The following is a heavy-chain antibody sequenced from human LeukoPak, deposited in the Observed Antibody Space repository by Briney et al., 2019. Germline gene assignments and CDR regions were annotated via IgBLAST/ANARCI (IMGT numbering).Heavy chain of an antibody. CDR1: GFTVSNNR. J-gene: IGHJ4*02. CDR2: IYSDGNT. V-gene: IGHV3-53*01. D-gene: IGHD3-22*01. CDR3: ARGDDSGYYDYFDY. Sequence: GGSLRLSCAASGFTVSNNRLSWVRQAPGMGLEWVSTIYSDGNTYYPDSVKGRFTISRDGSKNTVFLHMNSLRAEDTAMYYCARGDDSGYYDYFDYWGQGALVTVSS.